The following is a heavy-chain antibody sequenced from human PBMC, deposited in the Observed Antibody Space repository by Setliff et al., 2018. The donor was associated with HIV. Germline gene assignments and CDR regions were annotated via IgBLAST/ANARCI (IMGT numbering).Heavy chain of an antibody. V-gene: IGHV4-34*01. CDR3: AITIVGVTTEMY. D-gene: IGHD2-21*02. J-gene: IGHJ4*02. CDR2: VNHNGNI. CDR1: GVPFSDYY. Sequence: PSETLSLTCGLNGVPFSDYYWNWIRQSPGKGLEWIVEVNHNGNINYNPSLQGRVTVSVDTSKPQFSLKMNSVTAADTAVYYCAITIVGVTTEMYWGQGTLVTVSS.